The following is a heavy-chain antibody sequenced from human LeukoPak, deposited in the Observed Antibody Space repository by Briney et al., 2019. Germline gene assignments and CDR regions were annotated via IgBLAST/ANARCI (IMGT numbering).Heavy chain of an antibody. D-gene: IGHD3-10*01. CDR2: INNDGHKT. J-gene: IGHJ4*02. CDR1: GFTFSSYW. Sequence: PGGSLRLSCAVSGFTFSSYWMSWVRRAPGKGLEWVSLSLINNDGHKTYYADSVKGRFTISRDNSRNSLYLQMNSLTIEDTALYFCTKGLRSGTYYNIFDYWSQGTLVTVSS. V-gene: IGHV3-43*02. CDR3: TKGLRSGTYYNIFDY.